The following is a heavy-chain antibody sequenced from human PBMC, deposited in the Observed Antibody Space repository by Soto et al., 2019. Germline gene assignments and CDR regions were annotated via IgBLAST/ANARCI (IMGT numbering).Heavy chain of an antibody. V-gene: IGHV5-51*01. CDR3: ARSYSSSFGAFDI. D-gene: IGHD6-6*01. CDR1: GYSFTSYW. Sequence: GESLKISCKGSGYSFTSYWIGWARQMPGKGLEWMGIIYPGDSDTRYSPSFQGQVTISADKSISTAYLQWSSLKASDTAMYYCARSYSSSFGAFDIWGQGTMVTVSS. J-gene: IGHJ3*02. CDR2: IYPGDSDT.